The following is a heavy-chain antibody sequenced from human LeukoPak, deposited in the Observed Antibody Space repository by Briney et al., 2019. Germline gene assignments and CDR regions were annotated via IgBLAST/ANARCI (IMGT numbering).Heavy chain of an antibody. CDR2: IDPSDSYT. CDR1: GYSFTSYW. D-gene: IGHD5-12*01. CDR3: ARHRPRGYSGYDGGDY. Sequence: GESLKISCKGSGYSFTSYWISWVRQMPGKGLEWMGWIDPSDSYTNYSPSFQGHVTISADKSISTAYLQWSSLKASDTAMYYCARHRPRGYSGYDGGDYWGQGTLVTVSS. V-gene: IGHV5-10-1*01. J-gene: IGHJ4*02.